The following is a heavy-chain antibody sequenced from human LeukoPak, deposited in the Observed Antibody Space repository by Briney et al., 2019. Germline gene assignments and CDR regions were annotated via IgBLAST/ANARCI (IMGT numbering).Heavy chain of an antibody. CDR1: GDSITSGDYY. Sequence: SETLSLTCTVSGDSITSGDYYWNWLRQPAGKGLEWIGRVVPGGSTLHNPSLRGRVSISTDTSKNQVSLKLTSVTAADTAVYFCARGGAIFTFFESWGQGTLVTVSS. J-gene: IGHJ4*02. V-gene: IGHV4-61*02. CDR2: VVPGGST. CDR3: ARGGAIFTFFES. D-gene: IGHD3-3*01.